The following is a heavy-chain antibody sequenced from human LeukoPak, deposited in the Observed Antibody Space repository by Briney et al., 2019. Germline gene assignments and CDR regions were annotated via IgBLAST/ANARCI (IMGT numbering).Heavy chain of an antibody. CDR3: AKDLSGGWSLDY. CDR1: GFTFGIYG. J-gene: IGHJ4*02. Sequence: GGSLRLSCAASGFTFGIYGMHWVRQAPGKGLEWVTVISYDGSDKYYADSVKGRFTISRGNSKNTLYLEMNSLRAEDTAVYYCAKDLSGGWSLDYWGQGTLVTVSS. CDR2: ISYDGSDK. V-gene: IGHV3-30*18. D-gene: IGHD6-19*01.